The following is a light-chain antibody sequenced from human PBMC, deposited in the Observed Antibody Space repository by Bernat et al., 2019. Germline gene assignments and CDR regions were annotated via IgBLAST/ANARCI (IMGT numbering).Light chain of an antibody. V-gene: IGLV3-19*01. CDR1: SLRSYY. J-gene: IGLJ2*01. CDR2: GKN. CDR3: NSRDSSGNHLL. Sequence: SSELTQDPAVSVALGQTVRITCQGDSLRSYYASWYQQKPGQAPVLVIYGKNNRPSGIPDRFSGSNSGNTASLTITGAQAEDEADYYCNSRDSSGNHLLFGGGTRLTVL.